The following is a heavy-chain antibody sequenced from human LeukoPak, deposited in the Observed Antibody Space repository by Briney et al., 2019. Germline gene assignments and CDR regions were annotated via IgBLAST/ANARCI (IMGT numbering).Heavy chain of an antibody. V-gene: IGHV4-38-2*01. CDR1: GYSISSGYY. CDR3: ARISVGAAGNNWFDP. D-gene: IGHD6-13*01. Sequence: PSETLSLTCAVSGYSISSGYYWGWIRQPPGKGLEWIGSIYHSGSTYYNPSLKSRVTISVDTSKNQFSLKLSSVTAADTAVYYCARISVGAAGNNWFDPWGQGTLVTVSS. CDR2: IYHSGST. J-gene: IGHJ5*02.